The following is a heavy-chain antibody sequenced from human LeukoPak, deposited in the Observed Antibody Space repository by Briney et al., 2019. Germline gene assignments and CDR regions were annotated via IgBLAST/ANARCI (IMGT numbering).Heavy chain of an antibody. CDR1: GLTFSNYA. D-gene: IGHD2-15*01. J-gene: IGHJ4*02. Sequence: PGRSLRLSCAASGLTFSNYAMNWVRQAPGKGLEWVSSISSSSSYIYYADSVKGRFTISRDNAKNSLYLQTNSLRAEDTAVYYCARALVAANFDYWGQGTLVTVSS. CDR2: ISSSSSYI. CDR3: ARALVAANFDY. V-gene: IGHV3-21*01.